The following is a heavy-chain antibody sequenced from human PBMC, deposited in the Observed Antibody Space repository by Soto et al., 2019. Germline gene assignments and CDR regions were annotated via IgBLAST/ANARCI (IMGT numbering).Heavy chain of an antibody. CDR2: VSPYNGDT. V-gene: IGHV1-18*04. J-gene: IGHJ3*02. Sequence: GASVKVSCKAFGYTFTTYGINWVRQAPGQGLEWMGWVSPYNGDTTYAQKVQGRVTMTTDTSTRTAYLELRSLRFDDTAVYYCARHYYDSSGGDAFDIWGQGTMVTVSS. D-gene: IGHD3-22*01. CDR3: ARHYYDSSGGDAFDI. CDR1: GYTFTTYG.